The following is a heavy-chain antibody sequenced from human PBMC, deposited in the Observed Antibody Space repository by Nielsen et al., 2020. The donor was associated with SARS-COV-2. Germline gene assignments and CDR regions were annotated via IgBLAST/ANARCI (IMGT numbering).Heavy chain of an antibody. CDR1: GFTFSSYW. J-gene: IGHJ4*02. CDR2: INWNGGST. V-gene: IGHV3-20*04. CDR3: CSYGYDYFDY. D-gene: IGHD5-18*01. Sequence: GESLKISCAASGFTFSSYWMSWVRQAPGKGLEWVSGINWNGGSTGYADSVKGRFTISRDNAKNSLYLQMNSLRAEDTALYYCCSYGYDYFDYWGQGTLVTVSS.